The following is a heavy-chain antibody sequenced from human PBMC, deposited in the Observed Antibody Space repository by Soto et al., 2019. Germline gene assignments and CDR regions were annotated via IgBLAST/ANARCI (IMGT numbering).Heavy chain of an antibody. J-gene: IGHJ5*02. CDR3: ARVGEDYYGSGSYYVP. D-gene: IGHD3-10*01. Sequence: GGSLRLSCAASGFTFSSYAMHWVRQTPGKGLEWVAVISYDGSNKYYADSVKGRFTISRDNSKNTLYLQMNSLRAEDTAVYYCARVGEDYYGSGSYYVPWGQGTLVTVSS. V-gene: IGHV3-30-3*01. CDR1: GFTFSSYA. CDR2: ISYDGSNK.